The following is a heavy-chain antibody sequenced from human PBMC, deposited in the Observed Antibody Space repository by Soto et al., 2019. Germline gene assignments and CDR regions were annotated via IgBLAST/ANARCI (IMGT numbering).Heavy chain of an antibody. CDR3: ARDYFHWNYNFYGMDV. J-gene: IGHJ6*02. D-gene: IGHD1-1*01. CDR1: GYAFTSYG. CDR2: ISAYNGNT. V-gene: IGHV1-18*01. Sequence: QVQLVQSGAEVKKPGASVKVSCKASGYAFTSYGISWVRQAPGQGLEWMGWISAYNGNTNYAQKLQGRVTMTTDTSTSTASMELRSLRSDDTAVYYCARDYFHWNYNFYGMDVWGQGTTVTVSS.